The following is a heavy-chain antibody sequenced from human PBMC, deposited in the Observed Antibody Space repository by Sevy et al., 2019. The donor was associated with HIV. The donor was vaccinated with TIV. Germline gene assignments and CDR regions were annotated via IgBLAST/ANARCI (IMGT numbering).Heavy chain of an antibody. V-gene: IGHV3-48*01. CDR3: AREQEPTYYDFWNGYRNYYYYGMDV. Sequence: GGSLRLSCAASGFTFSSYSMNWVRQAPGKGLEWVSYISSSSSTIYYADSVKGRFTISRDNAKNSLYLQMNSLRAEDTDVYYRAREQEPTYYDFWNGYRNYYYYGMDVWGQGTTVTVSS. CDR1: GFTFSSYS. D-gene: IGHD3-3*01. CDR2: ISSSSSTI. J-gene: IGHJ6*02.